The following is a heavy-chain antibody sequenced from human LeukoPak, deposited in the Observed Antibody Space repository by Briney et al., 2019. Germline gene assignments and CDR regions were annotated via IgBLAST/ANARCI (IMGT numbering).Heavy chain of an antibody. CDR3: ARERVPHYYYYYMDV. J-gene: IGHJ6*03. Sequence: PGGSLRLSCAASGFTFSSYSMNWVRQAPGKGLEWVSYISSSSSTIYYADSVKGRFTISRDNAKNSLYLQMNSLRAEDTAVYYCARERVPHYYYYYMDVWGKGTTVTVSS. V-gene: IGHV3-48*01. CDR1: GFTFSSYS. CDR2: ISSSSSTI.